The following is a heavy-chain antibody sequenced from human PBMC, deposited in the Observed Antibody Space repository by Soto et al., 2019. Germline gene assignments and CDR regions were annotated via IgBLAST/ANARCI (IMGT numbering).Heavy chain of an antibody. Sequence: ESGGGLVQPGGSLRLSCAASGFTFSSYALSWVRQAPWKGLEWVSAISGSGGSTYYADSVKGRFTISRDNSKNTLYLQMNSLRAEDTAVYYCAKAGGFGGYWYFDLWGRGTLVTVSS. CDR2: ISGSGGST. CDR3: AKAGGFGGYWYFDL. V-gene: IGHV3-23*01. CDR1: GFTFSSYA. J-gene: IGHJ2*01. D-gene: IGHD3-10*01.